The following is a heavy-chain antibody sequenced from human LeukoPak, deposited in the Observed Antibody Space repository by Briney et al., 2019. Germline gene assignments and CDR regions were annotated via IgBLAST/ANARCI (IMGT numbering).Heavy chain of an antibody. J-gene: IGHJ6*03. D-gene: IGHD6-13*01. CDR1: GASITTYY. V-gene: IGHV4-59*01. CDR3: VAAGTNYYYYYMDV. CDR2: IYYSGST. Sequence: SETLSLTCTVSGASITTYYWTWIRQPPGKGLEWIGYIYYSGSTNYNPSLKSRVTISVDTSKNQFSLKLSSVTAADTAVYYCVAAGTNYYYYYMDVWGKGTTVTVSS.